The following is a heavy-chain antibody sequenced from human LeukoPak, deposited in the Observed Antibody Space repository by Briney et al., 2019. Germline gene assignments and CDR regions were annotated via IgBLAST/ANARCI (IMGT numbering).Heavy chain of an antibody. CDR2: IYYSGTT. J-gene: IGHJ5*02. CDR1: GGSIDSNS. V-gene: IGHV4-59*01. D-gene: IGHD6-13*01. CDR3: ARRSSSRKNWFDP. Sequence: LETLSLTCTVSGGSIDSNSWTWIRQPPGKGLEWIGYIYYSGTTNYNPSLKSRVTMSVDMSKNQFSLKLSSVTAADTAVYYCARRSSSRKNWFDPWGQGTLVTVSS.